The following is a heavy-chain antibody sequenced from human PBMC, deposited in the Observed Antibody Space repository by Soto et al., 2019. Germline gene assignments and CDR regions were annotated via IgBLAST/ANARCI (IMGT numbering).Heavy chain of an antibody. CDR1: GGSFSGYY. CDR3: AREEVPQWFTRGYYGMDV. Sequence: SETLSLTCAVYGGSFSGYYWTWIRQPPGKGLEWIGDINHSGSTNYNSSLKSRVSISVDTSNKQLSLKLRSVTAADTAVYYCAREEVPQWFTRGYYGMDVWGQGTTVTVSS. J-gene: IGHJ6*02. V-gene: IGHV4-34*01. D-gene: IGHD2-2*01. CDR2: INHSGST.